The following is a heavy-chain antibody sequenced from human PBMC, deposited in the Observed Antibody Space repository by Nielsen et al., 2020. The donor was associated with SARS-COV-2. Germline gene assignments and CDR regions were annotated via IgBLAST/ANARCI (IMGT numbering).Heavy chain of an antibody. Sequence: GESLKISCAASGFTFDDYGMSWVRQAPGKGLEWVSGINWNGGSTGYADSVKGRFTISRDNAKNSLYLQMNSLRAEDTAVYYCATVGSGWYKYFDYWGQGTLVTVSS. D-gene: IGHD6-19*01. CDR2: INWNGGST. V-gene: IGHV3-20*04. J-gene: IGHJ4*01. CDR1: GFTFDDYG. CDR3: ATVGSGWYKYFDY.